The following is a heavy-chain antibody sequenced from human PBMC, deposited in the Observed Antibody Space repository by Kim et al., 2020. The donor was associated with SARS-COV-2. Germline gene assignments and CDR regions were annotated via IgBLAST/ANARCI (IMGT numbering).Heavy chain of an antibody. J-gene: IGHJ4*01. CDR1: GGSISSGGYY. Sequence: SETLSLTCTVSGGSISSGGYYWSWIRQHPGKGLEWIGYINYSGSTYYNPSLKSRVTISVDTSKNQFSLKLSSVTAADTAVYYCASAPYGSGSYRLDYWGHGTLVTVSS. CDR3: ASAPYGSGSYRLDY. CDR2: INYSGST. D-gene: IGHD3-10*01. V-gene: IGHV4-31*03.